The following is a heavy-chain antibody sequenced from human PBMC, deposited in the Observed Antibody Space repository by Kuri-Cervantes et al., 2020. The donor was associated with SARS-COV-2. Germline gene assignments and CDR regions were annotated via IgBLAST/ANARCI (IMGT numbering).Heavy chain of an antibody. CDR1: GGTFSSYA. CDR2: IIPIFGTA. CDR3: ASRRSRSGYYFAQPFDP. Sequence: SVKVSCKASGGTFSSYAISWMRQAPGQGLEWMGGIIPIFGTANYAQKFQGRVTITADKSTSTAYMEPSSLRSEDTAVYYCASRRSRSGYYFAQPFDPWGQGTLVTVSS. V-gene: IGHV1-69*06. D-gene: IGHD3-22*01. J-gene: IGHJ5*02.